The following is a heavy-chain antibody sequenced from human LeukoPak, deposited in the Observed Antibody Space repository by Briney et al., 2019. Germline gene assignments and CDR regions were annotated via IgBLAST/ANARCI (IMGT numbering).Heavy chain of an antibody. CDR2: INPNSGGT. CDR1: GYTFTGYY. Sequence: GASVKVSCKASGYTFTGYYMHWVRQAPGQGLEWMGWINPNSGGTNYAQKFQGRVTMTRDTSISTAYMELSRLRSDDTAVYYCARPDRWFGESYDYWGQGTLVTVSS. CDR3: ARPDRWFGESYDY. V-gene: IGHV1-2*02. D-gene: IGHD3-10*01. J-gene: IGHJ4*02.